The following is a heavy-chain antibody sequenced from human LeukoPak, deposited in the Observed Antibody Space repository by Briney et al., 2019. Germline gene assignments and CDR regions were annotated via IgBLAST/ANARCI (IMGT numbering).Heavy chain of an antibody. CDR2: INIDGTST. J-gene: IGHJ4*02. V-gene: IGHV3-74*01. Sequence: GGSLRLSCAASGFTFSNYWMHWVRQVPGKGLVCVSRINIDGTSTSYADSVKGRFTISRDNAKNALYLQMNSLRAEDTAVYYCARGSSGWYGIDYWGQGALVNVSS. CDR3: ARGSSGWYGIDY. D-gene: IGHD6-19*01. CDR1: GFTFSNYW.